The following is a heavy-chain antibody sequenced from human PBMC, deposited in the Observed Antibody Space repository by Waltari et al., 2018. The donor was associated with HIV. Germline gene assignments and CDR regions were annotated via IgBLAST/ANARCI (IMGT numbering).Heavy chain of an antibody. V-gene: IGHV3-49*04. CDR3: TKFSSGYYLADY. CDR1: GFTFGDDS. Sequence: EVQLVESGGGLVQPGRSLRLSCKTSGFTFGDDSMNWVRQAPGKGLQWVGFIRSKGYGGTTEYAASVKGRFTISRDDFKSIAYLQMNSLKPEDTAVYYCTKFSSGYYLADYWGQGTLVTVSS. CDR2: IRSKGYGGTT. D-gene: IGHD3-22*01. J-gene: IGHJ4*02.